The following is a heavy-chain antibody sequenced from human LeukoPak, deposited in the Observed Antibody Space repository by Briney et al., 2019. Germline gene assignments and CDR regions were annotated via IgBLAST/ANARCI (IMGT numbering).Heavy chain of an antibody. CDR3: ARVAEYSNSAHADY. J-gene: IGHJ4*02. CDR1: GFTFSSYG. V-gene: IGHV3-33*01. Sequence: GGSLRLSCAASGFTFSSYGMHWVRQAPGKGLEWVAVIWYDGSHKNYADSVKGRFTISRDNSKNTLYLQMNSLRAEDTAVYHCARVAEYSNSAHADYWGQGTLVTVSS. CDR2: IWYDGSHK. D-gene: IGHD4-4*01.